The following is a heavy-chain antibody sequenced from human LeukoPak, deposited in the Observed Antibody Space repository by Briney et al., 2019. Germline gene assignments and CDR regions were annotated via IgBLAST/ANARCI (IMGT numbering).Heavy chain of an antibody. CDR2: ISSSSSYI. V-gene: IGHV3-11*06. CDR1: GFTFSDYY. D-gene: IGHD1-1*01. J-gene: IGHJ4*02. CDR3: ARDSDTGGLDY. Sequence: PGGSLRLSCAASGFTFSDYYMSWIRQAPGKGLEWVSSISSSSSYIYYADSVKGRFTISRDNAKNSLYLQMNSLRAEDTAVYYCARDSDTGGLDYWGQGTLVTVSS.